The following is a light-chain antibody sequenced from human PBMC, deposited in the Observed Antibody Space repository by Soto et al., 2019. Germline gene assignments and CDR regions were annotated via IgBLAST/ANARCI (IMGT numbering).Light chain of an antibody. Sequence: DIQMTQSPSSVSASVGDRVTITCRASQGISSWLAWYQHRPEKAPRLLIYVASSLQSGVPSRFSGSGSGTDFTLTISSLQPEDFATYYCQQANSFPWTFGQGTKVEIK. CDR1: QGISSW. CDR3: QQANSFPWT. V-gene: IGKV1-12*01. J-gene: IGKJ1*01. CDR2: VAS.